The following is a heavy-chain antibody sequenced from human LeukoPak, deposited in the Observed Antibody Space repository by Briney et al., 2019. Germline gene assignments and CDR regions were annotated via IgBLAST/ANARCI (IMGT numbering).Heavy chain of an antibody. J-gene: IGHJ4*02. D-gene: IGHD6-19*01. V-gene: IGHV4-59*01. CDR1: GGSISSYY. Sequence: KPSETLSLTCTVSGGSISSYYWSWIRQPPGKGLEWIGYIYYSGSTNYNPSLKSRVTTSVDTSKNQFSLKLSSVTAADTAVYYCARGDSGWYILDYWGQGTLVTVSS. CDR2: IYYSGST. CDR3: ARGDSGWYILDY.